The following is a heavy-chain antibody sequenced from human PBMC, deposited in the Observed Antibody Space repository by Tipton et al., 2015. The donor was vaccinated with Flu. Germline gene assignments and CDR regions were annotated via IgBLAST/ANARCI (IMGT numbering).Heavy chain of an antibody. Sequence: LRLSCTVSGDSIVTTSYYWGWIRQAPGKGLEWIANIYHSGSTYYNPSLKSRVTISADTSNNQFSLRLSSVTAADTAVYYCARVEWLMILGVFDIWGQGTMVTVSS. D-gene: IGHD3-10*01. CDR2: IYHSGST. J-gene: IGHJ3*02. CDR1: GDSIVTTSYY. V-gene: IGHV4-39*07. CDR3: ARVEWLMILGVFDI.